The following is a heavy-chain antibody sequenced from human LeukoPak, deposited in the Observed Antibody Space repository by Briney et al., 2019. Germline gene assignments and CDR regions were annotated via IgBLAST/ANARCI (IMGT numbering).Heavy chain of an antibody. CDR3: AREGRTYYYDSSGYPFDY. D-gene: IGHD3-22*01. CDR2: ISYDGSNK. Sequence: PGGSLRLSCAASGFTFSSYAMHWVRQAPGKGLEWVALISYDGSNKHYSDSVKGRFTISRDTSKNTLDLQMNSLRAEDTAVYYCAREGRTYYYDSSGYPFDYWGQGTLVTVSS. J-gene: IGHJ4*02. CDR1: GFTFSSYA. V-gene: IGHV3-30-3*01.